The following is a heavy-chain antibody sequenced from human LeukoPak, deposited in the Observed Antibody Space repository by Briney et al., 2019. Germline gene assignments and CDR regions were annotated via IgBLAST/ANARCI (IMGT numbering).Heavy chain of an antibody. J-gene: IGHJ4*02. CDR2: ISSSSSYI. V-gene: IGHV3-21*01. CDR3: AGLPAYYYDTSGFYFDY. Sequence: PGGSLRLSCAASGFTFISYSMNWVRQAPGKGLEWVSSISSSSSYIYYADSVKGRFTISRDNSKNTLYLQMNSLRAEDTAVYYCAGLPAYYYDTSGFYFDYWGQGTLVTVSS. D-gene: IGHD3-22*01. CDR1: GFTFISYS.